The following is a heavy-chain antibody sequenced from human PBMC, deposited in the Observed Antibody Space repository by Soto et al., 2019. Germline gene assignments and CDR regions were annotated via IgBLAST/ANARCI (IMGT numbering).Heavy chain of an antibody. Sequence: GGSLRLSCAASGFTFSDYYMSRIRQAPGKGLEWVSYISSSGSTIYYADSVKGRFTISRDNAKNSLYLQMNSLRAEDTAVYYCARDLSYYDSSGSIDYWGQGTLVTVSS. J-gene: IGHJ4*02. D-gene: IGHD3-22*01. V-gene: IGHV3-11*01. CDR3: ARDLSYYDSSGSIDY. CDR1: GFTFSDYY. CDR2: ISSSGSTI.